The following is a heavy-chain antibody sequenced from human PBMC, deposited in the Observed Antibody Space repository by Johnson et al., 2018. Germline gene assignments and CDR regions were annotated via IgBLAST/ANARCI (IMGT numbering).Heavy chain of an antibody. CDR2: ISYDGSNK. D-gene: IGHD4/OR15-4a*01. Sequence: VQLVESGGGVVQPGRSLRLSCAASGFTFSSYGMHWVRQAPGKGLEWVAVISYDGSNKYYADSVKGRFTISRDNSKNTLYLQMNSLRAEDTAVYYCAKDSNYKRAVVLPDAFDIWGQGTMVTVSS. J-gene: IGHJ3*02. V-gene: IGHV3-30*18. CDR3: AKDSNYKRAVVLPDAFDI. CDR1: GFTFSSYG.